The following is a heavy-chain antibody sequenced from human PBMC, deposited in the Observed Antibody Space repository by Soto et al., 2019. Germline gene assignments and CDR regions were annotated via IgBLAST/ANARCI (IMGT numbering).Heavy chain of an antibody. CDR3: ARDHLGYTAVDAFDI. J-gene: IGHJ3*02. CDR1: GGTFSSYA. CDR2: IIPIFGTA. D-gene: IGHD5-12*01. Sequence: GASVKVSCKASGGTFSSYAISWVRQAPGQGLEWMGGIIPIFGTANYAQKFQGRVTITADESTSTAYMELSSLRSEDTAVYYCARDHLGYTAVDAFDIWGQGTMVTV. V-gene: IGHV1-69*13.